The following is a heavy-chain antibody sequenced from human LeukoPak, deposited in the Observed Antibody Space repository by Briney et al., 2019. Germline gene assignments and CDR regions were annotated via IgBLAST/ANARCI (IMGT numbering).Heavy chain of an antibody. D-gene: IGHD3-10*01. CDR3: AREGKVRGVIFFDY. CDR1: GGSINSNNW. CDR2: IYHSGST. J-gene: IGHJ4*02. Sequence: KPSETLSLTCAVSGGSINSNNWWSWVRQPPGKGLEWIGEIYHSGSTNYNPSLKSRVTISVDKSKNQFSLKLSSVTAADTAVYYCAREGKVRGVIFFDYWGQGTLVTVSS. V-gene: IGHV4-4*02.